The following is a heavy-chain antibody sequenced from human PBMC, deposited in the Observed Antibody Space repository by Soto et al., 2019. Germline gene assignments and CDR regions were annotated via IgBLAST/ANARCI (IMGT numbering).Heavy chain of an antibody. Sequence: SETLSLTCTVSGGSISSYYWSWIRQPPGKGLEWIGYIYYSGSTNYNPSLKSRVTISVDTSKNQFSLKLSSVTAADTAVYYCARHPTTGGYGVYYYYYMDVWGKGTTVTVSS. CDR3: ARHPTTGGYGVYYYYYMDV. CDR2: IYYSGST. J-gene: IGHJ6*03. V-gene: IGHV4-59*08. D-gene: IGHD4-17*01. CDR1: GGSISSYY.